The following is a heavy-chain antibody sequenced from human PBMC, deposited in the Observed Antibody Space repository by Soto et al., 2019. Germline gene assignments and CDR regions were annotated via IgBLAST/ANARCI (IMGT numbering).Heavy chain of an antibody. V-gene: IGHV4-31*03. CDR3: ARSGDETSVRFDY. Sequence: QVQLQEPGPGLVKPSQTLSLTCTVSGGSISSGGYYWSWIRQHPGKGLEWIGYIYYSGSTYYNPSLKSRVTISVDTSKNQFSLKLSSVTAADTAVYYCARSGDETSVRFDYWGQGTLVTVSS. J-gene: IGHJ4*02. CDR1: GGSISSGGYY. CDR2: IYYSGST.